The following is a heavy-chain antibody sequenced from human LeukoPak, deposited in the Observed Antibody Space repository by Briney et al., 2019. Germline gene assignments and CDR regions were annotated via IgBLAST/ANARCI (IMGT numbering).Heavy chain of an antibody. CDR1: GGSISSSSYY. D-gene: IGHD3-3*01. CDR3: ARRSDFWSGYYAY. CDR2: IYYTGNT. Sequence: SETLSLTCTVSGGSISSSSYYWGWIRQPPGKGLGWIGSIYYTGNTYYNPSLKSRVTISVDRSKNQFSLKLSSVTAADTAVYYCARRSDFWSGYYAYWGQGTLVTVSS. V-gene: IGHV4-39*07. J-gene: IGHJ4*02.